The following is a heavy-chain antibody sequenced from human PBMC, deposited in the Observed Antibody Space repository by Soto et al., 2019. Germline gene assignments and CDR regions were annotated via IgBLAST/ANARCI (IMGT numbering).Heavy chain of an antibody. CDR3: AKDGYCSGGSCYSAFHAFDI. J-gene: IGHJ3*02. CDR2: ISGSGGST. D-gene: IGHD2-15*01. CDR1: GFTFSSYA. Sequence: LRLSCAASGFTFSSYAMSWVRQAPGKGLEWVSAISGSGGSTYYADSVKGRFTISRDNSKNTLYLQMNSLRAEDTAVYYCAKDGYCSGGSCYSAFHAFDIWGQGTMVTVSS. V-gene: IGHV3-23*01.